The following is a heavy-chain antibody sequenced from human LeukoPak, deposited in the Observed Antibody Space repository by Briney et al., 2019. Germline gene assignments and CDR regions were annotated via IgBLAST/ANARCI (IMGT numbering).Heavy chain of an antibody. CDR2: ISYSGST. V-gene: IGHV4-59*01. D-gene: IGHD6-19*01. CDR3: ARNKAVTFNWFDP. CDR1: GGSISSYY. Sequence: SETLSLTCTVSGGSISSYYWSWIRQPPGKGLEWIGYISYSGSTNYNPSLKSRVAISVDTSKNQFSQKLSSVTAADTAVYYCARNKAVTFNWFDPWGQGTLVTVSS. J-gene: IGHJ5*02.